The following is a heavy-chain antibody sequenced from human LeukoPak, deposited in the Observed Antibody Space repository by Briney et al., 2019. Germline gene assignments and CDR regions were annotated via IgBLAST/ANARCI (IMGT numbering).Heavy chain of an antibody. D-gene: IGHD3-10*01. CDR2: IYTSGST. CDR1: GGSISSGSYC. J-gene: IGHJ3*02. CDR3: ARDLRTYYYGSGSYLDAFDI. Sequence: PSETLSLTCTVSGGSISSGSYCWGWVRQPAGKGREWIVRIYTSGSTNCNPTLKSRFTISVDTSKNLFSLKLSSVTAADTAVYYCARDLRTYYYGSGSYLDAFDIWGQGTMVTVSS. V-gene: IGHV4-61*02.